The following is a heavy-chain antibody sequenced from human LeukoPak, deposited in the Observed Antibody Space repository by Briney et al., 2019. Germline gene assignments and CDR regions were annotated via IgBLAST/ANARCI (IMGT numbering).Heavy chain of an antibody. CDR2: IDPSDSYT. Sequence: GESLKISCKGSGYSFTSYWISWVRQMPGKGLEWMGRIDPSDSYTNYSPSFQGHVTISADKSISTAYLQWSSLKASDTAMYYCAKEAGDAFDIWGQGTMVTASS. J-gene: IGHJ3*02. CDR1: GYSFTSYW. CDR3: AKEAGDAFDI. V-gene: IGHV5-10-1*01.